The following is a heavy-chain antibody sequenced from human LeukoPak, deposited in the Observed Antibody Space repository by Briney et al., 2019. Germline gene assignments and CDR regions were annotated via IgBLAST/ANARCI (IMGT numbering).Heavy chain of an antibody. V-gene: IGHV4-39*07. J-gene: IGHJ6*03. D-gene: IGHD2-15*01. CDR2: INYSGST. CDR3: ARGYCSGGSCYSSYYYSYMDV. CDR1: GGSISSSSYY. Sequence: SETLSLTCTVSGGSISSSSYYWGWIRQPPGKGLEWIGSINYSGSTYYNPSLKSRITISVDRSKNQFSLKLSSVTAADTAVYYCARGYCSGGSCYSSYYYSYMDVWGKGTTVTVSS.